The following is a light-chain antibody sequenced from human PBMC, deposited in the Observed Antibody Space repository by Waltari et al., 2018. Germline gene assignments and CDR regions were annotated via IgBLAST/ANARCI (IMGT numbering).Light chain of an antibody. CDR1: QAITNF. J-gene: IGKJ4*01. CDR3: QQYNHYPVT. Sequence: DIQMTQSPSSLSASVGDRVTITCRASQAITNFLAWFQQKPGEAPKSLIYAASTLHSGVPSRFRGSGSNTYFTLTITNLHPEDFATYYCQQYNHYPVTFGGGTTVGI. CDR2: AAS. V-gene: IGKV1-16*01.